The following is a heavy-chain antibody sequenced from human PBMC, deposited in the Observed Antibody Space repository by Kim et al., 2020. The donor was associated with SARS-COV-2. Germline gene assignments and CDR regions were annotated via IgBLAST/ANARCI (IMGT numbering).Heavy chain of an antibody. CDR3: AKVGNWYFDL. CDR1: GFTFSSYA. CDR2: IYSGGSST. V-gene: IGHV3-23*03. Sequence: GGSLRLSCAASGFTFSSYAMSWVRQAPGKGLEWVSVIYSGGSSTYYADSVKGRFTISRDNSKNTLYLQMNSLRAEDTAVYYCAKVGNWYFDLWGRGTLVT. D-gene: IGHD3-10*01. J-gene: IGHJ2*01.